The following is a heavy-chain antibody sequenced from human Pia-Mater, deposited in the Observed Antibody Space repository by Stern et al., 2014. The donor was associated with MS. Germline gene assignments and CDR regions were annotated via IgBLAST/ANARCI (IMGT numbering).Heavy chain of an antibody. Sequence: VQLVESGGGAVRPGRSLRLSCAASGFIFSRHSMHWVRQAPGKGLEWVAVISSDGSQRYDADSVKGRFSISRDNSKNMVYLQMNSLSGEDTAVYYCAREASMAFDYWGRGTLVTVSS. V-gene: IGHV3-30-3*01. J-gene: IGHJ4*02. CDR2: ISSDGSQR. CDR3: AREASMAFDY. D-gene: IGHD2/OR15-2a*01. CDR1: GFIFSRHS.